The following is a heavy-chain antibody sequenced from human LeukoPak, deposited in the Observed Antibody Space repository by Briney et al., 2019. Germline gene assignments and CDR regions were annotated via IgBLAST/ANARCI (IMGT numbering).Heavy chain of an antibody. CDR2: ISSSSSYI. CDR3: AREAGYPMGAFDI. CDR1: GFTFSSYS. D-gene: IGHD5-12*01. V-gene: IGHV3-21*01. Sequence: GGSLRLSCAASGFTFSSYSMNWARQAPGKGLEWVSSISSSSSYIYYADSVKGRFTISRDNAKNSLYPQMNSLRAEDTAVYYCAREAGYPMGAFDIWGQGTMVTVSS. J-gene: IGHJ3*02.